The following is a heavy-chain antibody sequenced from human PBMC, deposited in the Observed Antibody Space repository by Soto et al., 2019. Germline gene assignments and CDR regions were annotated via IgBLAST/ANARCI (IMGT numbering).Heavy chain of an antibody. Sequence: SETLSLTCTVSGGSVSSGSYYWSWIRQPPGKGLEWIGYIYYSGSTNYNPSLKSRVTISVDTPKNQFSLKLSSVTAADTAVYYCARVYDSSVNFDYWGQGTLVTVSS. CDR2: IYYSGST. J-gene: IGHJ4*02. CDR3: ARVYDSSVNFDY. V-gene: IGHV4-61*01. D-gene: IGHD3-22*01. CDR1: GGSVSSGSYY.